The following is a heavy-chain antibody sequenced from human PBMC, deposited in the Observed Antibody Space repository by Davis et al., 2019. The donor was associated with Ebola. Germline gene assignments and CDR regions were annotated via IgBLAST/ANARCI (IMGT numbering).Heavy chain of an antibody. CDR1: GFDFDNSW. V-gene: IGHV3-7*03. CDR3: ARYCHYPDCSYFDC. Sequence: GESLKISCVVSGFDFDNSWMTWVRQAPGKGLEWVANMNGRGSLKNYVDSVKGRFTISRDNAQKSLYLEMNSLRAEDTATYYCARYCHYPDCSYFDCWGQGTMVAVSS. J-gene: IGHJ4*02. D-gene: IGHD3-16*01. CDR2: MNGRGSLK.